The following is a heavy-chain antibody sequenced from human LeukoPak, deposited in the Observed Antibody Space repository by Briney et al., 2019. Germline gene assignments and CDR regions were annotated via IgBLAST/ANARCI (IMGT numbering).Heavy chain of an antibody. CDR2: INHSGST. Sequence: SETLSLTCAVYGGSFSGYYWSWIRQPPGKGLEWIGEINHSGSTNYNPSLKSRVTISVDASKNQFSLKLSSVTAADTALYYCARHPPTRYYGSGSFDPWGQGTLVTVSS. V-gene: IGHV4-34*01. D-gene: IGHD3-10*01. CDR3: ARHPPTRYYGSGSFDP. J-gene: IGHJ5*02. CDR1: GGSFSGYY.